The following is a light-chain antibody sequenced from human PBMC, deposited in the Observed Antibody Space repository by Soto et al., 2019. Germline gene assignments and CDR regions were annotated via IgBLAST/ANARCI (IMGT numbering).Light chain of an antibody. Sequence: DIQMTQSPSTLSGSVGDRVTITCRANQSSSTWLAWYQQKPGKAPNLLIYKASRLETGVPSRFSGSGSGTEFTLTINFLQPDDFATYYCQQYNSYSPLTFGGGTKVDIK. CDR3: QQYNSYSPLT. CDR1: QSSSTW. CDR2: KAS. J-gene: IGKJ4*01. V-gene: IGKV1-5*03.